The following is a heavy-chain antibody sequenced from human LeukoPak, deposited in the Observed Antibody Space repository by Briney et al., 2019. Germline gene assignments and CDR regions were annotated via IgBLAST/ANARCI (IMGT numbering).Heavy chain of an antibody. J-gene: IGHJ4*02. Sequence: SETLSLTCVVSGGSLSTHHWSWIRQSPGKGLEWIGYISDSGSTNYNPSLKSRVTISVGTSKNQFSLMLSSVTAADTAVYYCARGYDSSAYYPFNYWGQGTLVTVSS. CDR1: GGSLSTHH. CDR2: ISDSGST. CDR3: ARGYDSSAYYPFNY. V-gene: IGHV4-59*11. D-gene: IGHD3-22*01.